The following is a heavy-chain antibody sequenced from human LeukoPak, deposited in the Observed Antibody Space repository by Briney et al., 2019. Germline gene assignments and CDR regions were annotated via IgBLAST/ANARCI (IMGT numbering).Heavy chain of an antibody. CDR3: ASRVTDCGGDCYSY. J-gene: IGHJ4*02. CDR1: GYTFTSYD. Sequence: ASVKVSCKASGYTFTSYDINWVRQATGQGLEWMGWMNPNSGNTGYAQKFQGRVTMTRNTSISTAYMELSSLRSEDTAVYHCASRVTDCGGDCYSYWGQGTLVTVSS. CDR2: MNPNSGNT. V-gene: IGHV1-8*01. D-gene: IGHD2-21*02.